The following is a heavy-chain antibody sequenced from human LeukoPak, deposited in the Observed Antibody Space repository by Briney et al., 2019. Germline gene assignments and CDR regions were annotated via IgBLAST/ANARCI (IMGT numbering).Heavy chain of an antibody. CDR3: AKDMNPLNWRSPTLGC. D-gene: IGHD1-1*01. J-gene: IGHJ4*02. V-gene: IGHV3-9*01. CDR2: ISWNSGSI. Sequence: GGSLRLSCAASGFTFSDYYMSWIRQAPGKGLEWVSGISWNSGSIDYADSVKGRFTISRDNAKNSLYLQMNSLRAEDTALYYCAKDMNPLNWRSPTLGCWGQGTLVTVSS. CDR1: GFTFSDYY.